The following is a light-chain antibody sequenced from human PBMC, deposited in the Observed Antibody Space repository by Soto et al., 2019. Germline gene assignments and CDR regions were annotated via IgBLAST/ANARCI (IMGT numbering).Light chain of an antibody. J-gene: IGKJ1*01. CDR1: QSVSSN. CDR2: GAS. CDR3: QHYNNWPQ. V-gene: IGKV3-15*01. Sequence: EIVMTQSPATLSVSPGERATLSCRASQSVSSNLAWYQQKPGQAPRLLIYGASTRATGIPARFSGSGSGTEFTLTISSLQSEDFAVYYCQHYNNWPQFGQGTKVEIK.